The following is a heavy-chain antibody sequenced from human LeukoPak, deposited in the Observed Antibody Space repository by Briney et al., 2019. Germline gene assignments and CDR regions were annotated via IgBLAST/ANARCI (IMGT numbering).Heavy chain of an antibody. CDR1: GFTFSTYA. CDR2: ISGTGGRT. D-gene: IGHD3-10*01. J-gene: IGHJ4*02. V-gene: IGHV3-23*01. Sequence: GGSLRLSCAASGFTFSTYAMTWVRQAPGKGLEWVSDISGTGGRTYCADSVKGRFTISRDNSKNTVDLLMNSLRAEDTAVYYCATYYYASGSSDWGQGTLVTVSS. CDR3: ATYYYASGSSD.